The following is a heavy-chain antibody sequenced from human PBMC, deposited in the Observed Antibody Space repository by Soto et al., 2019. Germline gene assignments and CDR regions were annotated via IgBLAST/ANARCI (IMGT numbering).Heavy chain of an antibody. CDR3: AREAFGDSVPGY. CDR1: VYTSTTSY. J-gene: IGHJ4*02. V-gene: IGHV1-46*01. D-gene: IGHD4-17*01. Sequence: QVQLLQSGAEVKKPGAAVKVSCEASVYTSTTSYIHWVREAPGQGLEWMGIINPSGGSTSYAQKFQGRVTMTTDTSTSTVYLEISSLRSEDTAVYYCAREAFGDSVPGYWGQGTLVTVSS. CDR2: INPSGGST.